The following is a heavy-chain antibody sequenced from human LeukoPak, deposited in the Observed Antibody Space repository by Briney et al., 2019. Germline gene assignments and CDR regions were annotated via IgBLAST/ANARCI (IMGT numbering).Heavy chain of an antibody. Sequence: GGSLRLACAASGFTVSSNYMSWVRQAPGKGLEWVSVIYSGGSTYYADSVKGRFTISRDNSKNTLYLQMNSLRAEDTAVYYCARGPSYSGSYHRGFDYWGQGTLVTVSS. CDR2: IYSGGST. J-gene: IGHJ4*02. D-gene: IGHD1-26*01. CDR3: ARGPSYSGSYHRGFDY. V-gene: IGHV3-53*01. CDR1: GFTVSSNY.